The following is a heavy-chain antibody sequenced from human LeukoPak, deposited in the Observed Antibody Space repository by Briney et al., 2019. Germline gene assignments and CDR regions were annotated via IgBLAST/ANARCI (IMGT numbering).Heavy chain of an antibody. Sequence: PSQTLSLTCTVSGGSISSDDYYWSWIRQPPGKGLEWIGYIYYSGSTYYNPSLKSRVTISVDTSKNQFSLKLSSVTAADTAVYYCARFYYYDSSGYYRKYNWFDPWGQGTLVTVSS. D-gene: IGHD3-22*01. V-gene: IGHV4-30-4*08. CDR3: ARFYYYDSSGYYRKYNWFDP. J-gene: IGHJ5*02. CDR2: IYYSGST. CDR1: GGSISSDDYY.